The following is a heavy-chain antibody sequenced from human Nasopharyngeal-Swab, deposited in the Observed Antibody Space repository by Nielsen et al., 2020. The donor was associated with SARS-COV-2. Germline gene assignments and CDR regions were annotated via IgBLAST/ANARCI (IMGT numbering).Heavy chain of an antibody. J-gene: IGHJ6*02. V-gene: IGHV6-1*01. D-gene: IGHD3-3*01. CDR3: ARASSITIFGVVISRGYYYYGMDV. Sequence: WIRQSPSRGLEWLGRTYYRSKWYNDCAVSVKSRITINPDTSKNQFSLQLNSVTPEDTAVYYCARASSITIFGVVISRGYYYYGMDVWGQGTTVTVSS. CDR2: TYYRSKWYN.